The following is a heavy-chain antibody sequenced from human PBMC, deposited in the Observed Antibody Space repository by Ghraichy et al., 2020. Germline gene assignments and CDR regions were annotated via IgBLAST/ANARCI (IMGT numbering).Heavy chain of an antibody. J-gene: IGHJ4*02. Sequence: GGSLRLSCAASGFTFSSYTMSWVRQTPGKGLEWVSVISGSGSITYYVDSVKGRFTISRDNSKNTLNLQMNSLRAEDTALYFCTTILNGYFDYWGQGNRVTVSS. V-gene: IGHV3-23*01. D-gene: IGHD3-22*01. CDR2: ISGSGSIT. CDR1: GFTFSSYT. CDR3: TTILNGYFDY.